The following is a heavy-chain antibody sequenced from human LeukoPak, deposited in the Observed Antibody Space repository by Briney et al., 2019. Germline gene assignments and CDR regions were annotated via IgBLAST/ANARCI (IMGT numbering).Heavy chain of an antibody. CDR2: IYPGDSDT. V-gene: IGHV5-51*01. D-gene: IGHD1-1*01. CDR1: GFSFTSYW. CDR3: ARQQIQQLGPHFDY. J-gene: IGHJ4*02. Sequence: GESLKVSCKGSGFSFTSYWIAWVRQMPGKGLEWMGVIYPGDSDTRYSPSFQGQVTISADKSISTAYLQWSSLEASDTAMYYCARQQIQQLGPHFDYWGQGTLVTVS.